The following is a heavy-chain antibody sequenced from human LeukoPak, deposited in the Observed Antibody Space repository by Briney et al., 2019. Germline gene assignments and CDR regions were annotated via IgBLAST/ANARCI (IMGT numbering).Heavy chain of an antibody. D-gene: IGHD2-2*01. V-gene: IGHV1-18*01. CDR1: GYTFTSYG. CDR3: AREGSSGYCSSTNCLDFDC. Sequence: ASVKVSCKASGYTFTSYGISWVRQAPGQGLEWMGWISTYNGNTKYAQKLQGRVTMTTDTSTTTAYMELRSLRSDDTAVYYCAREGSSGYCSSTNCLDFDCWGQGALVTASS. J-gene: IGHJ4*02. CDR2: ISTYNGNT.